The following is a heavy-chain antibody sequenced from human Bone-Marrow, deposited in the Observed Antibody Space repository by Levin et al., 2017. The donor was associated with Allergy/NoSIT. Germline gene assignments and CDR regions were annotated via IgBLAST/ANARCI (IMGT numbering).Heavy chain of an antibody. Sequence: LSLTCAASGFTFSNSAMSWVRQAPGKGLEWVSGISHDGVDTHYADSVKGRFTISRDNSKNTLDLHMSSLKVDDTAVYYCAKEAFDIWGQGTMVIVS. CDR3: AKEAFDI. CDR2: ISHDGVDT. CDR1: GFTFSNSA. V-gene: IGHV3-23*01. J-gene: IGHJ3*02.